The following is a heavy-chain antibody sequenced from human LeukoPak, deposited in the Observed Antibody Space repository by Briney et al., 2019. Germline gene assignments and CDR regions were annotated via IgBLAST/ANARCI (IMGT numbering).Heavy chain of an antibody. CDR2: ISYDGSNK. J-gene: IGHJ4*02. CDR1: GFTFSSYA. Sequence: PGRSLRLSCAASGFTFSSYAMHWVRQAPGKGLEWVAVISYDGSNKYYADSVKGRFTISRDNSKNTLYLQMNSLRAEDTAVYYCASQTWIQPWGGWDYWGQGTLVTVSS. CDR3: ASQTWIQPWGGWDY. V-gene: IGHV3-30*04. D-gene: IGHD5-18*01.